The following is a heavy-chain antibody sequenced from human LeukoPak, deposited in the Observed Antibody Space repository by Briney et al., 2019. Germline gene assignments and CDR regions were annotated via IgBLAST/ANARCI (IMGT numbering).Heavy chain of an antibody. D-gene: IGHD3-10*01. V-gene: IGHV4-39*01. CDR3: ARHSYYGSGIFDY. CDR1: GGSISSSSYY. J-gene: IGHJ4*02. Sequence: SETLSLTCTVSGGSISSSSYYWGWIRQPPGKGLEWIGSIYYSGSTYYNPSLKSRVTISVDTSKNQFSLKLSSVTAADTAVYYCARHSYYGSGIFDYWGQGTLVTVSS. CDR2: IYYSGST.